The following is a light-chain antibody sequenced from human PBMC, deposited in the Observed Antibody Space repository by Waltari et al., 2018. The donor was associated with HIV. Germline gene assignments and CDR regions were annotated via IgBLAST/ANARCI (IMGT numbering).Light chain of an antibody. Sequence: QSELTQPPSVSAAPGQRVTISCTGSSSNIGAGYDVHWYQQVPGRAPQVAIYGNSNRPSGPPDRFSGSKAGSSASLVITGLQSEDEADYYCQSYDSNLSGLFGGGTKVTVL. J-gene: IGLJ2*01. CDR3: QSYDSNLSGL. CDR2: GNS. CDR1: SSNIGAGYD. V-gene: IGLV1-40*01.